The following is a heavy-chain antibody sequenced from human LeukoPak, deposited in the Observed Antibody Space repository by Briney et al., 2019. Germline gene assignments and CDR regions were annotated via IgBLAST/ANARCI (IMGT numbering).Heavy chain of an antibody. V-gene: IGHV4-59*01. CDR3: ARRGAAAGFWFDP. Sequence: PSETLSLTCTVSGGSISSYYWSWIRQPPGKGLEWIGYIYYSGSTNYNPSLKSRVTMSVDTSKNQFSLKLSSVTAADTAVYYCARRGAAAGFWFDPWGQGTLVTVSS. CDR1: GGSISSYY. CDR2: IYYSGST. D-gene: IGHD6-13*01. J-gene: IGHJ5*02.